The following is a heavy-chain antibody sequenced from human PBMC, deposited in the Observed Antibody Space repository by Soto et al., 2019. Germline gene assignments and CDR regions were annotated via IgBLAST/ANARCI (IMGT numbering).Heavy chain of an antibody. CDR2: IGSSGTDT. CDR1: GFIVKGYV. J-gene: IGHJ6*02. CDR3: ARDGDKYCSAGSCYTGYYNSAMAV. D-gene: IGHD2-15*01. Sequence: CRASCGFIVKGYVIGVMQKTPGKGLEWVSYIGSSGTDTKYADSVKGRFTISRDNTKNSLYLQMNSLRAEDTAVYYCARDGDKYCSAGSCYTGYYNSAMAVRGHGTTVTVSS. V-gene: IGHV3-11*06.